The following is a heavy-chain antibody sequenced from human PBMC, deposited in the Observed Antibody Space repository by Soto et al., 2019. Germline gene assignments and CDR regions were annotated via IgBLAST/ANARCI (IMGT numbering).Heavy chain of an antibody. CDR3: ARDQRIAAYNWFDP. CDR2: IYYSGST. V-gene: IGHV4-59*01. CDR1: GGSISSYY. J-gene: IGHJ5*02. D-gene: IGHD6-6*01. Sequence: SETLSLTCTVSGGSISSYYWSWIRQPPGKGLEWIGYIYYSGSTNYNPSLKSRVTISVDTSKNQFSLKLSSVTAADTAVYYCARDQRIAAYNWFDPWGQGTLVTVSS.